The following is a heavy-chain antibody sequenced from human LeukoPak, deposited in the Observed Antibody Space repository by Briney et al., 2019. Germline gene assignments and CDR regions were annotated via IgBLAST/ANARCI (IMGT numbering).Heavy chain of an antibody. J-gene: IGHJ6*03. CDR3: ASLTRMIRWQQLAPSRGYYYYYMDV. CDR2: IYYSGST. V-gene: IGHV4-39*01. D-gene: IGHD6-13*01. CDR1: GASISSTTYY. Sequence: PSETLSLTCTVSGASISSTTYYWGWIRQPPRKGLEWIASIYYSGSTYYNPSLKSRVTISVDTSKNQFSLKLSSVTAADTAVYYCASLTRMIRWQQLAPSRGYYYYYMDVWGKGTTVTIPS.